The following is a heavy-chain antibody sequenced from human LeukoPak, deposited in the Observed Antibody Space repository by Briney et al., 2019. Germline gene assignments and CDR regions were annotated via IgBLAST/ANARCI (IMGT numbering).Heavy chain of an antibody. Sequence: ASVKVSCKASGYTFTGYYMHWVRQAPGQGLEWMGWINPNSGGTNYAQKFQGRVTITRDTSASTAYMELSSLRSEDTAVYYCARDLQYYYGSGSYEAPWGQGTLVTVSS. CDR2: INPNSGGT. CDR3: ARDLQYYYGSGSYEAP. J-gene: IGHJ5*02. V-gene: IGHV1-2*02. CDR1: GYTFTGYY. D-gene: IGHD3-10*01.